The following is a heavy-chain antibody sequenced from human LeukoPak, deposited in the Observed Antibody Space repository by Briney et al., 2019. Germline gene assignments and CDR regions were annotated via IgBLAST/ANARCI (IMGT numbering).Heavy chain of an antibody. J-gene: IGHJ5*02. Sequence: ASVKVSCKASGYTFVGYYLHWVRQAPGQGLEWMGGIIPIFGTANYAQKFQGRVTITTDESTSTAYMELSSLRSEDTAVYYCAREYYYDSRGVFDPWGQGTLVTVSS. CDR1: GYTFVGYY. CDR3: AREYYYDSRGVFDP. D-gene: IGHD3-22*01. CDR2: IIPIFGTA. V-gene: IGHV1-69*05.